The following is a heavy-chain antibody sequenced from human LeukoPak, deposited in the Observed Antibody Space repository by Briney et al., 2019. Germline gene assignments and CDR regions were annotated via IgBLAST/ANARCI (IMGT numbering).Heavy chain of an antibody. D-gene: IGHD2-2*02. CDR1: GFTFSSYW. J-gene: IGHJ3*02. Sequence: GGSLRLSCAASGFTFSSYWMTWVRQAPGKGLEWVANIKQDGSEKYYVDSMKGRFTISRDNAKNSLYLQMNSLRAEDTAVYYCASMGYCSSTSCYKAPFDIWGQGTMVTVSS. CDR3: ASMGYCSSTSCYKAPFDI. CDR2: IKQDGSEK. V-gene: IGHV3-7*01.